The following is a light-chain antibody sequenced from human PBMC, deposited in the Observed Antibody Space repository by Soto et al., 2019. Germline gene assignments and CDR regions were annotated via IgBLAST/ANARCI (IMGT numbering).Light chain of an antibody. V-gene: IGLV2-23*02. Sequence: QSALTQPASVSGSPGQSITISCTGTSRDVGSHNFVSWYQQHPGKVPELMIYEVSKRPSGVSNRFSGSKSGNTASLTISGLQAEDEADYYCYSYVGSISFGGGTKLTVL. J-gene: IGLJ2*01. CDR2: EVS. CDR3: YSYVGSIS. CDR1: SRDVGSHNF.